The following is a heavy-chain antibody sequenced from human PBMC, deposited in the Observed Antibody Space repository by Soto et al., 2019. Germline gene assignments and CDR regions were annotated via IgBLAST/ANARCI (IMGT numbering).Heavy chain of an antibody. D-gene: IGHD3-3*01. CDR1: GGSISSGDYY. CDR2: IYYSGST. V-gene: IGHV4-31*03. Sequence: SETLSLTCTVSGGSISSGDYYWSWIRQHPGKGLEWIGYIYYSGSTYYNPSPKSRVTISVDTSKNQFSLKLSSVTVADTAVYYCARWWSGSRQGFDPWGQGTLVTVSS. J-gene: IGHJ5*02. CDR3: ARWWSGSRQGFDP.